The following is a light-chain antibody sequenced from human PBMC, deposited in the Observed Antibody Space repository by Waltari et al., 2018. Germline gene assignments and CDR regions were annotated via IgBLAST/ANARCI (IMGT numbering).Light chain of an antibody. CDR3: QQSYTPLWT. Sequence: DIQMTQSPSSLSASVGDRVTITCRASQTISSYLNWYQQKPGKAPKLLIYAASSLQSGVPSRFSGSGSGTDFTLIISSLQPEDFATYYCQQSYTPLWTFDQGP. J-gene: IGKJ1*01. V-gene: IGKV1-39*01. CDR2: AAS. CDR1: QTISSY.